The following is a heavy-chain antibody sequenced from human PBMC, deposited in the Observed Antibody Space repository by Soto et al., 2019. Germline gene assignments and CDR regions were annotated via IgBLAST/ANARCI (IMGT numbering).Heavy chain of an antibody. CDR1: GFTFSSYS. CDR3: AIDIVVLPAVIPRDNCGMDV. V-gene: IGHV3-21*01. Sequence: LRLSCAASGFTFSSYSMNWVRQAPGKGLEWVSSISSSSSYIYYADSVKGRFTISRDTAKTSMYLQMNSLRAEDTAVYYCAIDIVVLPAVIPRDNCGMDVWGQGPTVT. J-gene: IGHJ6*02. CDR2: ISSSSSYI. D-gene: IGHD2-2*02.